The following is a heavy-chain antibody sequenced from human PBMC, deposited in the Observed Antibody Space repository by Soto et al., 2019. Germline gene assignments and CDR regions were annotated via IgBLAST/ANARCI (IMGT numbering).Heavy chain of an antibody. J-gene: IGHJ4*02. CDR2: IGTADDT. D-gene: IGHD6-19*01. CDR3: TRVAVAGTW. V-gene: IGHV3-13*01. Sequence: EVQLVESGGGLVQPGGSLRLSCRASGFSCPDYDIHWVRQSIGKGLEWVSAIGTADDTYYAPALKGRFTIRRENPKNSVYLQMNSLTVDDTAVYYCTRVAVAGTWWGQGTLVTVSS. CDR1: GFSCPDYD.